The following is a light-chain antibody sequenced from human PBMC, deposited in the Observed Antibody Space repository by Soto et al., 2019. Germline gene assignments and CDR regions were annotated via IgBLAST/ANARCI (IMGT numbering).Light chain of an antibody. Sequence: EIVMTQSPATLSLSPGERATLSCRASESVSTDLAWYQQKAGQAPRLLIYGASTRATGIPARFSGSGSGTEFTLTISSLQSEDSAIYYCHQYKDWPWTFGQGTKVDIK. V-gene: IGKV3-15*01. CDR3: HQYKDWPWT. CDR1: ESVSTD. CDR2: GAS. J-gene: IGKJ1*01.